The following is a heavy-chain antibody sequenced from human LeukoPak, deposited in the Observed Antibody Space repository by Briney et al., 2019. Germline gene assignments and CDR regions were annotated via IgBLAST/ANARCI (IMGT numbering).Heavy chain of an antibody. CDR1: DYSSSSGYY. CDR2: IYHSGGA. D-gene: IGHD3-22*01. Sequence: SETLFLTCSVSDYSSSSGYYWGWIRQPPGKGLEWIGCMEWIGSIYHSGGAYYNPSVKIRDTISVDKSKNQFSLKLSSVTAADTAVYYCARGPPKGHDDSSDYYVPACFDYWGQGTLVTVSS. J-gene: IGHJ4*02. V-gene: IGHV4-38-2*02. CDR3: ARGPPKGHDDSSDYYVPACFDY.